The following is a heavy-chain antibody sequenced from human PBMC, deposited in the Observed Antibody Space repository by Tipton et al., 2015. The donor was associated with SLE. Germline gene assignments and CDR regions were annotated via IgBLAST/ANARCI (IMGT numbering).Heavy chain of an antibody. J-gene: IGHJ4*02. Sequence: TLSLTCAVSGYSISSGYYWGWIRQPPGKGLEWIGSIYHSGSTYYNPSLKSRVTISVDTSKNQFSLKLSSVTAADTSVYYCARKEWRRYFDYWGQGTLVTVSS. CDR3: ARKEWRRYFDY. V-gene: IGHV4-38-2*01. D-gene: IGHD3-3*01. CDR1: GYSISSGYY. CDR2: IYHSGST.